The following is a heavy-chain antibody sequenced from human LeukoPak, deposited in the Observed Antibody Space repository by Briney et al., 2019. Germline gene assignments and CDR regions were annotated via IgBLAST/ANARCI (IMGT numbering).Heavy chain of an antibody. CDR1: GYTFTSYT. CDR2: IDPGNGNT. Sequence: ASVKVSCKASGYTFTSYTMHWVRQAPGQRLEWLGWIDPGNGNTEYSQKFQGRVIITRDACASTAYMELSSLTSEDTAVYYCARSNAFDIWGQGTTVIVSS. J-gene: IGHJ3*02. CDR3: ARSNAFDI. V-gene: IGHV1-3*01.